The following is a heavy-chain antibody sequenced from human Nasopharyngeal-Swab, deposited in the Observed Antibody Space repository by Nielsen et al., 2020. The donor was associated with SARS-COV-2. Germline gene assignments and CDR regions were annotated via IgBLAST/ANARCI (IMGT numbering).Heavy chain of an antibody. CDR2: ISGSGSYV. J-gene: IGHJ6*03. V-gene: IGHV3-21*01. Sequence: GESLKISCAGSGFTFNTYSMIWVRQVPGEGLKWVSSISGSGSYVYYADSVKGRFTISKDSAKNSLYLQMNSLRADDTAVYFCARIAGRGSIYYYYMDVWGTGTTVTVS. D-gene: IGHD1-26*01. CDR1: GFTFNTYS. CDR3: ARIAGRGSIYYYYMDV.